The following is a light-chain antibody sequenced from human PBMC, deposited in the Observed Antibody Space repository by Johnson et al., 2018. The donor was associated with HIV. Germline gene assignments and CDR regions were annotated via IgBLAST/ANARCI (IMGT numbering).Light chain of an antibody. CDR2: EIN. CDR3: GTWDSRLNVYL. Sequence: QSVLTQPPSVSAAPGQKVTISCSGSTSNIGNNYVSWYQQLPGTAPKLVMHEINKRPSGIPDRFSGSKSGTSATLGITGLQTGDEAGYYCGTWDSRLNVYLFGPGTKVTVL. J-gene: IGLJ1*01. V-gene: IGLV1-51*02. CDR1: TSNIGNNY.